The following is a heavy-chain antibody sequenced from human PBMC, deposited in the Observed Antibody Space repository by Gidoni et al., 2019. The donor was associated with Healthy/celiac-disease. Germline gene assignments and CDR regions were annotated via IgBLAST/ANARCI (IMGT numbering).Heavy chain of an antibody. CDR1: GFTVSSNY. Sequence: ELQLVETGGGLIQPGGSLRLSCSASGFTVSSNYMSWGRQAQGKGLEWVSVIYRGGSTYDEDSVKGRFTISRENSKNTLYIQMNSLRDEDTAVYYCARARPLDYWGQGTLVTVSS. J-gene: IGHJ4*02. V-gene: IGHV3-53*02. CDR2: IYRGGST. CDR3: ARARPLDY. D-gene: IGHD6-6*01.